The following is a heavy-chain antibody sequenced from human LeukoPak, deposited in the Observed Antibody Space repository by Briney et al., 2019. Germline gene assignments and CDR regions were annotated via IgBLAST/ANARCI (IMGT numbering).Heavy chain of an antibody. CDR2: ITDSGGAT. V-gene: IGHV3-23*01. D-gene: IGHD6-13*01. J-gene: IGHJ3*02. CDR3: AKAYTRSWYAAFDI. CDR1: GFAFTDYA. Sequence: PGGSLRLSCAASGFAFTDYAISWVRQAPGKGLEWVSAITDSGGATYYADSVKGRFTISRDNSKNTVYLQMNSLRGDDTAIYYCAKAYTRSWYAAFDIWGQGTTVTISS.